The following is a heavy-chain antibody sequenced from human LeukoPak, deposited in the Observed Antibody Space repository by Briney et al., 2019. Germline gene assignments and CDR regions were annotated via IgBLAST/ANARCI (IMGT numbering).Heavy chain of an antibody. J-gene: IGHJ4*02. V-gene: IGHV4-4*02. Sequence: SETLSLTCAVSGASISSTYWPTWVRQPPGKGLEWIGEIHDSGSTNYNPSLKSRVTISVDKSKKQFSLNLTSVTAADTAVYYCATRATDGPLWGQGTLVTVSS. CDR1: GASISSTYW. CDR2: IHDSGST. CDR3: ATRATDGPL. D-gene: IGHD5-24*01.